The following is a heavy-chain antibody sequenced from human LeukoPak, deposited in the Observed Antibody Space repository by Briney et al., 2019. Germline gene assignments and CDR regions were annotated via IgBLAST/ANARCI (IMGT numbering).Heavy chain of an antibody. CDR1: GYTFTSYA. J-gene: IGHJ6*02. Sequence: ASVTVSCKASGYTFTSYAMHWVRQAPGQRLEWMGWINAGNGNTKYSQKFQGRVTITRDTSASTAYMGLSSLRSEGTAVYYCASSALRYFVPYYYYGMDVWGQGTAVTVSS. D-gene: IGHD3-9*01. V-gene: IGHV1-3*01. CDR3: ASSALRYFVPYYYYGMDV. CDR2: INAGNGNT.